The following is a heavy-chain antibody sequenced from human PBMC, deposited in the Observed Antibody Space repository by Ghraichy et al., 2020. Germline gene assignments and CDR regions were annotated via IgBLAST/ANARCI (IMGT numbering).Heavy chain of an antibody. D-gene: IGHD3-3*01. CDR3: AKGGGIDFWRGHLDA. CDR2: ITSDSASV. CDR1: GFPFDDYA. J-gene: IGHJ5*02. V-gene: IGHV3-9*01. Sequence: LSLTCAASGFPFDDYAMYWVRQAPGKCLEWISGITSDSASVDYAGSVKGRFTISRDNARKSLHLQMSSLRPEDTALYYCAKGGGIDFWRGHLDAWGQGILVIVSS.